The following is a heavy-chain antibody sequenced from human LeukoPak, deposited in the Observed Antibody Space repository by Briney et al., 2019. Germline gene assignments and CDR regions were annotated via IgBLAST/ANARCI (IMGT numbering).Heavy chain of an antibody. Sequence: GASLKVSCKASGYTFTNYYMHWVRQAPGQGLEWMGVINPSGGTTSYAQKLQGRVTMTRDTSTSTVYMELSSLRSEDTAVYYCARAFGSGSYHNPDHWGQGTLVTVSS. V-gene: IGHV1-46*01. D-gene: IGHD3-10*01. J-gene: IGHJ5*02. CDR3: ARAFGSGSYHNPDH. CDR2: INPSGGTT. CDR1: GYTFTNYY.